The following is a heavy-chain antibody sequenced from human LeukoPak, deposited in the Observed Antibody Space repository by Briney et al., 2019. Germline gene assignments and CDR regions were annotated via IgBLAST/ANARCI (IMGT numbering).Heavy chain of an antibody. CDR3: ARRKYYYDSSFLGARDAFDI. CDR2: ISRGSGGST. J-gene: IGHJ3*02. V-gene: IGHV3-23*01. CDR1: GFTFSTYD. D-gene: IGHD3-22*01. Sequence: GGSLRLSCAASGFTFSTYDMSWVRQAPGKGLECVASISRGSGGSTYYADAVKGRFTISRDNSKNTLYLQMNSLRAEDTAVYYCARRKYYYDSSFLGARDAFDIWGQGTMVTVSS.